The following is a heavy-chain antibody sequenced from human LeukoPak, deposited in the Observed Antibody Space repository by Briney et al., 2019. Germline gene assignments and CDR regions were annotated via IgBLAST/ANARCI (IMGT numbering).Heavy chain of an antibody. CDR1: GFTFSNYA. CDR2: ISGSADST. Sequence: GGSLRLSCAASGFTFSNYAMSWVRQAPGKGLEWVSAISGSADSTNYADSVKGRFTISRDNSKNTLCLQMNSLRAEDTAVYYCAKDWDIVEVPAACFDYWGQGTLVTVSS. V-gene: IGHV3-23*01. D-gene: IGHD2-2*01. J-gene: IGHJ4*02. CDR3: AKDWDIVEVPAACFDY.